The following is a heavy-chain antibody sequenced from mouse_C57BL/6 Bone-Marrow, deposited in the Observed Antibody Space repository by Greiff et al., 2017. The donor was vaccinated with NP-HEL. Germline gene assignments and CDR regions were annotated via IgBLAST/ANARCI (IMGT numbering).Heavy chain of an antibody. V-gene: IGHV1-55*01. CDR2: IYPGSGST. CDR1: GYTFTSYW. J-gene: IGHJ4*01. Sequence: QVQLQQPGAELVKPGASVKMSCKASGYTFTSYWITWVKQRPGQGLEWIGDIYPGSGSTNYNEKFKSKATLTVDTSSSTAYMQLSSLTSEDSAVYYCARREFGSLYYYAMDYWGQGTSVTVSS. D-gene: IGHD1-1*02. CDR3: ARREFGSLYYYAMDY.